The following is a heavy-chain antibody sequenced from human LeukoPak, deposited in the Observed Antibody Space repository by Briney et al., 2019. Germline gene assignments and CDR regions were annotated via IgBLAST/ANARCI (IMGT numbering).Heavy chain of an antibody. CDR1: GFTFSSYA. Sequence: PGGSLRLSCAASGFTFSSYAMSWVRQAPGKGLEWVSGISGGGGSTYYADSVKGRFTISRDNSKSTLYLQMNSLRAEDTAVYYCAKDYSSSLTNWFDPWGQGTLVTVSS. CDR3: AKDYSSSLTNWFDP. J-gene: IGHJ5*02. D-gene: IGHD6-6*01. CDR2: ISGGGGST. V-gene: IGHV3-23*01.